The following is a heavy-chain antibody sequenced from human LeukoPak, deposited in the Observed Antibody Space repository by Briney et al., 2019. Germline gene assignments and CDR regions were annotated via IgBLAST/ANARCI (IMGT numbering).Heavy chain of an antibody. D-gene: IGHD2-2*01. V-gene: IGHV4-34*01. CDR1: GGSFSGYY. Sequence: SETLSLTCAVYGGSFSGYYWSWIRQPPGKGLEWIGEINHSGSTNYNPSLKSRVTISVGTSKNQFSLKLSSMTAADTAVYYCARVGVVPAAIPIYYYYYGMDVWGQGTTVTVSS. CDR3: ARVGVVPAAIPIYYYYYGMDV. CDR2: INHSGST. J-gene: IGHJ6*02.